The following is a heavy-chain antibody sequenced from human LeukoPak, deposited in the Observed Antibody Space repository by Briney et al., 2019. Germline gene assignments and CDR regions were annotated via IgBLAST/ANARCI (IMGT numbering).Heavy chain of an antibody. CDR1: GFTFSSYA. CDR3: AKDVNWNFAFGY. J-gene: IGHJ4*02. V-gene: IGHV3-23*01. CDR2: ISGSGGST. D-gene: IGHD1-1*01. Sequence: GGSLRLSCAASGFTFSSYAMSWVRQAPGKGLEWVSAISGSGGSTYYADSVKGRFTISRDNPKNTLYLQMNSLRAEDTAVYYCAKDVNWNFAFGYWGQGTLVTVSS.